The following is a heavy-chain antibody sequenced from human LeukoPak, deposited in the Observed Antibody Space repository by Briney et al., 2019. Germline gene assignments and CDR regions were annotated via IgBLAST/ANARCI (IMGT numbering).Heavy chain of an antibody. D-gene: IGHD3-22*01. CDR1: GGSVSSGSYY. CDR2: IYYSGST. CDR3: ARDRSPEHYYDSSRWDYYYGMDV. Sequence: SETLSLTCTVSGGSVSSGSYYWSWIRQPPGKGLEWIRYIYYSGSTNYNPSLKSRVTISVDTSKNQFSLKLSSVTAADTAVYYCARDRSPEHYYDSSRWDYYYGMDVWGQGTAVTVSS. J-gene: IGHJ6*02. V-gene: IGHV4-61*01.